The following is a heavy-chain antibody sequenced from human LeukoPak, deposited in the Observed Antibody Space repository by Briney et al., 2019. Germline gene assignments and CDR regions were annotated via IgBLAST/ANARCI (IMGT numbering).Heavy chain of an antibody. Sequence: GASVKASCKASGGTFSSYAINWVRQATGQGLEWMGWMNPNSGNTGYAQKFQGRVTITRNTSISTAYMELSSLRSEDTAVYYCARGGRDGYNYYWGQGTLVTVSS. CDR2: MNPNSGNT. CDR3: ARGGRDGYNYY. CDR1: GGTFSSYA. V-gene: IGHV1-8*03. J-gene: IGHJ4*02. D-gene: IGHD5-24*01.